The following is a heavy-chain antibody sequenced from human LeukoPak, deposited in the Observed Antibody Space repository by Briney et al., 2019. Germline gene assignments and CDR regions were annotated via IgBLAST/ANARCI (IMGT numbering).Heavy chain of an antibody. CDR1: GFTFSSYS. CDR3: ARVMYSSSWPGAFDI. CDR2: ISSSSSYI. D-gene: IGHD6-13*01. Sequence: GSLRLSCAASGFTFSSYSMNWVRQAPGKGLEWVSSISSSSSYIYYADSVKGRFTISRDNAKNSLYLQMNSLRAEDTAVYYCARVMYSSSWPGAFDIWGQGTMVTVSS. V-gene: IGHV3-21*01. J-gene: IGHJ3*02.